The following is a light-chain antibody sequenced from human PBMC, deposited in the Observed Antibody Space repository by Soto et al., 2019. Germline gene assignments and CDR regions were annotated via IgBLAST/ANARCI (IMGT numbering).Light chain of an antibody. V-gene: IGKV1-8*01. J-gene: IGKJ1*01. CDR3: QQYYSYPRT. Sequence: AIRMTQCTSSFSASTGDRVTLTCRASQGISSYLAWYQQKPGKAPKLLIYAASTLQSGVPSRFSGSGSGTDFTLTTSCLQSEDFATYYCQQYYSYPRTFGQGTIV. CDR1: QGISSY. CDR2: AAS.